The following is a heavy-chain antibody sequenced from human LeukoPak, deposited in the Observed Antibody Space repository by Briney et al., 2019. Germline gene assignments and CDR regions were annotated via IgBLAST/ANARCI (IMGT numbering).Heavy chain of an antibody. Sequence: PGGSLRLSCAASGLTFSDYAMSWVRQAPGKRMEWVSGITSGFTAHYADSVKGRFTISRDNFRNTFHLQMNSLRAEDTAVYYCAKDYSDSRVGDVFLEYWGQGTLVTVSS. D-gene: IGHD2-15*01. CDR3: AKDYSDSRVGDVFLEY. V-gene: IGHV3-23*01. J-gene: IGHJ4*02. CDR2: ITSGFTA. CDR1: GLTFSDYA.